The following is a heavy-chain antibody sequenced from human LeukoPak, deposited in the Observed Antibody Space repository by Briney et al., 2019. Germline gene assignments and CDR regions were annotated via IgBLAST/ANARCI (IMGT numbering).Heavy chain of an antibody. D-gene: IGHD3-22*01. Sequence: SETLSLTCTVSGGSISSSSYYWGWIRQPPGKGLEWIGSIYYSGSTCYNPSLKSRVTISVDTSKNQFSLKLSSVTAADTAVYYCARSKDYYDSSGYHRNNWFDPWGQGTLVTVSS. CDR3: ARSKDYYDSSGYHRNNWFDP. J-gene: IGHJ5*02. CDR1: GGSISSSSYY. CDR2: IYYSGST. V-gene: IGHV4-39*01.